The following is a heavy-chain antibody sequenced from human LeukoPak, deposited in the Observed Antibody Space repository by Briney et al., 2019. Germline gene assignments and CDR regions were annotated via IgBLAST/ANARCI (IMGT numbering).Heavy chain of an antibody. D-gene: IGHD6-19*01. CDR2: IYYSGST. V-gene: IGHV4-39*07. CDR3: ATWQGFSALAV. J-gene: IGHJ4*02. CDR1: GGSISSSSYY. Sequence: SETQSLTCTVSGGSISSSSYYWGWIRQPPGKGLEWIGSIYYSGSTYYNPSLKSRVTISVDTSKNQFSLKLSSVTAADTAVYYCATWQGFSALAVWGQGTLVTVSS.